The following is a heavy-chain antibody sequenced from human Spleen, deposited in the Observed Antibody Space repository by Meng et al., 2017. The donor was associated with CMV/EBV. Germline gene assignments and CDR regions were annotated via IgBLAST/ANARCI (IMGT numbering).Heavy chain of an antibody. CDR3: AKSPGGNTYGSPDY. CDR1: GFSVSSNY. D-gene: IGHD5-18*01. Sequence: GESLKISCAASGFSVSSNYVSWVRQAPGKGLEWVSVIYPGGNTKYADAVKGRFTISRDDSKNTLYLQMNSLRGEDTAVYYCAKSPGGNTYGSPDYWGQGTLVTVSS. J-gene: IGHJ4*02. CDR2: IYPGGNT. V-gene: IGHV3-53*01.